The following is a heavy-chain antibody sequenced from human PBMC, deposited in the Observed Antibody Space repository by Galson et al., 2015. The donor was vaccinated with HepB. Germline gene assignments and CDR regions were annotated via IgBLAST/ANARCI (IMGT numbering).Heavy chain of an antibody. CDR1: GFTFSSYS. CDR3: ARVRGSGSYYNGYYYYMDV. Sequence: SLRLSCAASGFTFSSYSMNWVRQAPGKGLEWVSSISSSSSYIYYADSVKGRFTISRDNAKNSLYLQMNSLRAEDTAVYHCARVRGSGSYYNGYYYYMDVWGKGTTVTVSS. D-gene: IGHD3-10*01. CDR2: ISSSSSYI. J-gene: IGHJ6*03. V-gene: IGHV3-21*01.